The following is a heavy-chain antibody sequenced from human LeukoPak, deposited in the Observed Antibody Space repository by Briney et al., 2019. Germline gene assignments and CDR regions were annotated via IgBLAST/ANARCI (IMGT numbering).Heavy chain of an antibody. D-gene: IGHD2-15*01. CDR2: IRYDGNNK. V-gene: IGHV3-30*02. Sequence: GGSLRLSCVASGFTFNMYGTHWVRQAPGKGLEWVGIIRYDGNNKNNADPVKGRFTISRDNSKNTVYLQMNSLRPEDTAVYYCAKTFCSGGTCYPYNYYYMDVWGKGTAVTVSS. CDR3: AKTFCSGGTCYPYNYYYMDV. J-gene: IGHJ6*03. CDR1: GFTFNMYG.